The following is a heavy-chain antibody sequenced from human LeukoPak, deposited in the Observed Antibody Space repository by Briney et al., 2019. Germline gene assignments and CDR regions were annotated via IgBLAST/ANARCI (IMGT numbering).Heavy chain of an antibody. D-gene: IGHD2-2*01. J-gene: IGHJ6*03. V-gene: IGHV3-30*02. CDR1: GFSFSSYG. CDR3: ARDSSEMSYNYYYYYMDV. CDR2: IRYDGVTK. Sequence: GGSLRLSCAASGFSFSSYGMHWVRQAPGKGLEWVGFIRYDGVTKYYSDSVRGRFTISRDNAKNSLYLQMNSLRAEDTAVYYCARDSSEMSYNYYYYYMDVWGKGTTVTVSS.